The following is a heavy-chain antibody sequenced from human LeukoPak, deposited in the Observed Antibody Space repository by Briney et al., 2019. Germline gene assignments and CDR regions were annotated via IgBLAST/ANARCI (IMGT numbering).Heavy chain of an antibody. CDR1: GFTFSYYW. V-gene: IGHV3-30*02. CDR3: AREQQGRRAAFDY. Sequence: GGSLRLSCAASGFTFSYYWMSWVRQAPGKGLEWVAFIWYDGNEIYYADSVKGRFTISRDNSRNTLYLQMNSLRTEDTAVYYCAREQQGRRAAFDYWGQGTPVTVSS. CDR2: IWYDGNEI. D-gene: IGHD1-1*01. J-gene: IGHJ4*02.